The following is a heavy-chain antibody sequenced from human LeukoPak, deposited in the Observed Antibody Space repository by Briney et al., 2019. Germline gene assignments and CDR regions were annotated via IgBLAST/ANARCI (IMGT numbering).Heavy chain of an antibody. CDR3: ARDLGSYNFDY. CDR2: INSGSHSI. J-gene: IGHJ4*02. CDR1: GFTFTKYS. Sequence: GGSLRLSCAASGFTFTKYSMDWVGQAPGKGREGVSYINSGSHSIYYADSVKGRFTISRDNAKDSVYLQMNSLRAEDTAVYYCARDLGSYNFDYWGQGTLVTVSS. V-gene: IGHV3-48*04. D-gene: IGHD5-24*01.